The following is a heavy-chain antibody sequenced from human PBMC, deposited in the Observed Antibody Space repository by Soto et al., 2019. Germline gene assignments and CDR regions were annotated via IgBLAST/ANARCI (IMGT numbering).Heavy chain of an antibody. D-gene: IGHD6-6*01. CDR1: GFTFSSYA. CDR3: AKHTDEYSSPGGFDY. Sequence: EVQLLESGGGLVQPGGSLRLSCAASGFTFSSYAMSWVRQAPGKGLEWVSAISGSGGSTYYADSVKGRFTISRDNSKNTLYLQKNSLRAEDTAVYYCAKHTDEYSSPGGFDYWGQGTLVTVSS. V-gene: IGHV3-23*01. CDR2: ISGSGGST. J-gene: IGHJ4*02.